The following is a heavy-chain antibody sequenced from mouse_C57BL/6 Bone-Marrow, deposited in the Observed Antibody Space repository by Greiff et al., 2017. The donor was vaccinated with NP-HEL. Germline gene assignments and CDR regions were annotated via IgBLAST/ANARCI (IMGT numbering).Heavy chain of an antibody. D-gene: IGHD1-1*01. V-gene: IGHV1-47*01. CDR1: GYTFTTYP. Sequence: QVHVKLSGAELVKPGASVKMSCKASGYTFTTYPIEWMKQNHGKSLEWIGNFHPYNDDTKYNEKFKGKATLTVEKSSSTVYLELSRLTSDDSAVYYCARGTTVSRGYFDVWGTGTTVTVSS. CDR2: FHPYNDDT. CDR3: ARGTTVSRGYFDV. J-gene: IGHJ1*03.